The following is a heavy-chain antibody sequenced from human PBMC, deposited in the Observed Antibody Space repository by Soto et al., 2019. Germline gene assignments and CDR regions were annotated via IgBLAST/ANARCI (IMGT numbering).Heavy chain of an antibody. CDR3: AKTSGGSCYSANDY. CDR1: GSTFSSYA. CDR2: ISDSGGST. V-gene: IGHV3-23*01. J-gene: IGHJ4*02. D-gene: IGHD2-15*01. Sequence: EVQLLESGGGLVQPGGSLRLSCAASGSTFSSYAMSWARQAPGKGLEWVSVISDSGGSTYYAGSVKGRFTISRDNSKNTLYLQMNSLRAEDTAVYYCAKTSGGSCYSANDYWGQGTLVTVSS.